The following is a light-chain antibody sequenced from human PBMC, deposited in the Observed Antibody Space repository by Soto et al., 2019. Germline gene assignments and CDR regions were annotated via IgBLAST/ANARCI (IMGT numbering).Light chain of an antibody. J-gene: IGKJ5*01. CDR3: QQYSNWPPIT. V-gene: IGKV3-15*01. CDR2: DTS. Sequence: EIVLTQSPATLSLSPGERATLSCRAIQSVSSSYLAWYQQKPGQAPRLLIYDTSTRATGIPARFSGSGSGTEFTLTISSLQSEDFAVYYCQQYSNWPPITFGQGTRLEIK. CDR1: QSVSSSY.